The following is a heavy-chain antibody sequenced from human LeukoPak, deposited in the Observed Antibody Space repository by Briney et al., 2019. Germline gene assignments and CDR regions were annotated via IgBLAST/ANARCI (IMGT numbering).Heavy chain of an antibody. V-gene: IGHV1-2*02. D-gene: IGHD4-23*01. CDR1: GYTFTGYY. Sequence: ASVNVSCKASGYTFTGYYMHWLRQAPGQGLAWMGWINPNSGGTNYAQKLQGRVTLPRHTSISTAYMELSRLRSDDTAVYYCATGGRYGGNSRYYYYGMDVWGQGTTVTVSS. J-gene: IGHJ6*02. CDR3: ATGGRYGGNSRYYYYGMDV. CDR2: INPNSGGT.